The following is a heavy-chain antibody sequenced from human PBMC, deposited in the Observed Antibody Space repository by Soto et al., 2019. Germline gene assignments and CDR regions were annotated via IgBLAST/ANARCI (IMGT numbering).Heavy chain of an antibody. D-gene: IGHD1-26*01. V-gene: IGHV3-72*01. CDR2: TRNKAHSFTT. CDR3: VRTRYSGRPTGMDV. J-gene: IGHJ6*02. CDR1: GFTFSDLF. Sequence: GGSLRLSCAASGFTFSDLFMDWVRQAPGKGLEWVGRTRNKAHSFTTEYAASVKGRFTISREDSKNSLYLQMNSLKTEDTAVYYCVRTRYSGRPTGMDVWGQGIMVTVSS.